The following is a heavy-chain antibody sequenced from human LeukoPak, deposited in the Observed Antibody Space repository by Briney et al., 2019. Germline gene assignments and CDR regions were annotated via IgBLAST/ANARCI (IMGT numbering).Heavy chain of an antibody. V-gene: IGHV1-2*06. CDR1: GYTFTGYY. CDR3: ARLTTERPIDY. Sequence: ASVKVSCKASGYTFTGYYMHWVRQPPGQGLEWMGRINPNSGGTNYAQKFQGRVTMTRDTSISTAYMELSRLRSDDTAVYYCARLTTERPIDYWGQGTLVTVSS. D-gene: IGHD1-1*01. J-gene: IGHJ4*02. CDR2: INPNSGGT.